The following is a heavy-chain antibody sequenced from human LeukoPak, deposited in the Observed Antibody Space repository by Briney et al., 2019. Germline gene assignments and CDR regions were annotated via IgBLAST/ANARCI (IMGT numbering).Heavy chain of an antibody. CDR2: IYSGST. Sequence: SETLSLTCTVSGGSISSGGYYWSWIRQHPGKGLEWIGYIYSGSTYYNPSLKSRVTISVDTSKNQFSLKLSSVTAADTAVYYCARGTKEYYDILTGYSPAANWFDPWGQGTLVTVSS. V-gene: IGHV4-31*03. J-gene: IGHJ5*02. CDR1: GGSISSGGYY. D-gene: IGHD3-9*01. CDR3: ARGTKEYYDILTGYSPAANWFDP.